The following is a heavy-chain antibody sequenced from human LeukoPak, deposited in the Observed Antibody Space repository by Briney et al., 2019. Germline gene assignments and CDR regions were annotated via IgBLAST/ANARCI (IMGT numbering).Heavy chain of an antibody. J-gene: IGHJ3*02. CDR3: ARWSSTVTTHDAFDI. D-gene: IGHD4-17*01. CDR1: GGSISSGDYC. CDR2: IYYSGST. V-gene: IGHV4-61*09. Sequence: NASQTLSLTCTVSGGSISSGDYCWTWIRQPPGKGLEWIGYIYYSGSTNYNPSLKSRVTISVDTSKNQFSLKLSSVTAADTAVYYCARWSSTVTTHDAFDIWGQGTMVTVSS.